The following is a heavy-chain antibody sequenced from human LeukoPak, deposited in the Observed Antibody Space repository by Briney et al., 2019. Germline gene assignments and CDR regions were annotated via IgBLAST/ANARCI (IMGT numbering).Heavy chain of an antibody. V-gene: IGHV3-23*01. J-gene: IGHJ4*02. CDR3: AKGGSYAPLDI. CDR2: IDGSGVTS. CDR1: GYTYSSYT. Sequence: GGSLRLSCAASGYTYSSYTMLWVRQAPGKGLEWVSAIDGSGVTSFYGDSVKARFTISRDNPKNTLYLQMNSLRAEDTAIYYCAKGGSYAPLDIWGQGTLVTVSS. D-gene: IGHD1-26*01.